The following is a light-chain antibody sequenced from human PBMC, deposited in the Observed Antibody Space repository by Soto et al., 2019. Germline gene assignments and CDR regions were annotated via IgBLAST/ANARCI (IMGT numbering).Light chain of an antibody. J-gene: IGLJ2*01. CDR3: SAYTSSSTLGV. CDR2: DVS. Sequence: QSALTQPASVSGSPGQSITISCTGTSSDVGGYNYFSWYQQHPGKAPKLMIYDVSNRPSGISYRCSGSKSGNTASLTISGLQADDEADYYCSAYTSSSTLGVFGGGTKLTVL. CDR1: SSDVGGYNY. V-gene: IGLV2-14*01.